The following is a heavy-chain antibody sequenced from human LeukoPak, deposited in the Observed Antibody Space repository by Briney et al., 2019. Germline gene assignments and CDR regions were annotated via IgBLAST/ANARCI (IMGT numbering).Heavy chain of an antibody. CDR3: ARGRSSWYRNNNWFDP. V-gene: IGHV4-34*01. CDR1: GGSFSGYY. J-gene: IGHJ5*02. Sequence: SETLSLTGAVYGGSFSGYYWSWIRQPPGKGLEWIGEINHSGSTNYNPSLKSRVTISVDTSKDQFSLKLSSVTAADTAVYYCARGRSSWYRNNNWFDPWGQGTLVTVSS. CDR2: INHSGST. D-gene: IGHD6-13*01.